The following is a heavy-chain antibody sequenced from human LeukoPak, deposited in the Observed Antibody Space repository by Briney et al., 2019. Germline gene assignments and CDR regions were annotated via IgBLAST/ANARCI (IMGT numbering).Heavy chain of an antibody. CDR2: IKQGESER. CDR1: GFTFSSYR. Sequence: GGSLRLSCAASGFTFSSYRVNWVRQAPGKGLEWVASIKQGESERYYVDSVNGRFTISRDNAKNSLYLQMNSLRVEDTAVYYCARGDSSAFDIWGQGTLVTVSS. D-gene: IGHD3-22*01. J-gene: IGHJ3*02. CDR3: ARGDSSAFDI. V-gene: IGHV3-7*04.